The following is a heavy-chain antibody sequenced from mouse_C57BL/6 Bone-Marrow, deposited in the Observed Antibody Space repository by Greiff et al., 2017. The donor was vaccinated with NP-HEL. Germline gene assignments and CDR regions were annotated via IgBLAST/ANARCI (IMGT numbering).Heavy chain of an antibody. CDR3: ARYNYDYDHWYFDV. CDR1: GFTFTDYY. V-gene: IGHV7-3*01. D-gene: IGHD2-4*01. J-gene: IGHJ1*03. CDR2: IRNKANGYTT. Sequence: EVKLMESGGGLVQPGGSLSLSCAASGFTFTDYYMSWVRQPPGKALEWLGFIRNKANGYTTEYSASVKCRFTISRDNSQSILYLQMNALRAEDSATYYCARYNYDYDHWYFDVWGTGTTVTVSS.